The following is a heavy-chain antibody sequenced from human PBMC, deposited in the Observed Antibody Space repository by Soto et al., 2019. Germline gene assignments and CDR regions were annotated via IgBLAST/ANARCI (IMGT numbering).Heavy chain of an antibody. CDR2: IDPSDSYT. D-gene: IGHD2-15*01. Sequence: GESLKISCKGSGYSFTSYWISWVRQMPVKGLEWMGRIDPSDSYTNYSPSFQGHVTISADKSISTAYLQWSSLKASDTAMYYCASGSVVVAATRWDFDYWGQGTLVTVSP. CDR1: GYSFTSYW. J-gene: IGHJ4*02. CDR3: ASGSVVVAATRWDFDY. V-gene: IGHV5-10-1*01.